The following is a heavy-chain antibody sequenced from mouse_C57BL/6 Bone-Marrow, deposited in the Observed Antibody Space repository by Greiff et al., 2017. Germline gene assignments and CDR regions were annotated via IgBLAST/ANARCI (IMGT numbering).Heavy chain of an antibody. J-gene: IGHJ4*01. Sequence: QVQLQQPGAELVKPGASVKLSCKASGYTFTSYWMQWVKQRPGQGLEWIGKIDPSDSYTNYNQKFKGKATLTVDTSSRTAYMQLSSLTSEDSAVYYCAREPLSEDYAMDYWGQGTSVTVSS. CDR1: GYTFTSYW. D-gene: IGHD6-1*01. V-gene: IGHV1-50*01. CDR3: AREPLSEDYAMDY. CDR2: IDPSDSYT.